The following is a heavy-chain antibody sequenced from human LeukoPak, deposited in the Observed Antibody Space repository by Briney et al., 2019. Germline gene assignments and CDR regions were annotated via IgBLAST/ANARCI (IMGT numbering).Heavy chain of an antibody. D-gene: IGHD4-23*01. V-gene: IGHV3-30*03. Sequence: GGSLRLSCAASEFSFSDSGMHWVRQAPGKGLEWVAVISYDGSGKYYADSVKGRFTISRDNSKQTLYLQMNGLRAEDTAVYYCARGAYGGNSYYFDYWGQGTLVTVSS. CDR3: ARGAYGGNSYYFDY. CDR2: ISYDGSGK. CDR1: EFSFSDSG. J-gene: IGHJ4*02.